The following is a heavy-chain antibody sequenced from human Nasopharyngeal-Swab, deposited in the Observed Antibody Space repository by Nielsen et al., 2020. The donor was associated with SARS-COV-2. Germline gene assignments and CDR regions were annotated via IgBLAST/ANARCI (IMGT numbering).Heavy chain of an antibody. CDR1: GFTFSLYA. J-gene: IGHJ4*02. Sequence: GESLKISCSASGFTFSLYAMHWVRQAPGKGLEYVSTINDYEDRLYYADSVKGRFTISRDTSENTLYLQMNSLRPEDTAVYYCAREADSHDFWGQGTLVTVSS. CDR3: AREADSHDF. CDR2: INDYEDRL. V-gene: IGHV3-64*04.